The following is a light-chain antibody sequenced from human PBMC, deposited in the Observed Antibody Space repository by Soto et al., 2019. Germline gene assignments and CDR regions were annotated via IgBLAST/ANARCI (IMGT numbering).Light chain of an antibody. CDR2: GAS. Sequence: EILMSQSPATLSVSPGERATLSCRASQSVSSNLAWYQQKPGQAPRLLIYGASTRATGIPARFSASGAGTDFTLTISRLQSEDFAVYYCQQYNNGRTFGQGTKVDIK. CDR3: QQYNNGRT. V-gene: IGKV3-15*01. CDR1: QSVSSN. J-gene: IGKJ1*01.